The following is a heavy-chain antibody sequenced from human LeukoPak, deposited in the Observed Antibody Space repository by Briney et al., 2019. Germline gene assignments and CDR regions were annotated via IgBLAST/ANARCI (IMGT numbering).Heavy chain of an antibody. Sequence: GGSLRLSCAASGFTFNRNAISWVRQAPGKGLEWVSTIGGSGDKTFYADSVKGRFTISRDNSKNTLHLQMSSLTGEDTALYYCVRRGAASSGWGDHDYWGQGALVTVSS. CDR3: VRRGAASSGWGDHDY. CDR1: GFTFNRNA. D-gene: IGHD6-19*01. J-gene: IGHJ4*02. CDR2: IGGSGDKT. V-gene: IGHV3-23*01.